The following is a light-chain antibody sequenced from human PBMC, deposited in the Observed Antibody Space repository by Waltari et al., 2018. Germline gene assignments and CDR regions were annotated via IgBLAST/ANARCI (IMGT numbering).Light chain of an antibody. J-gene: IGKJ1*01. CDR2: RAS. CDR3: QQYGSSLRT. V-gene: IGKV3-20*01. CDR1: QAATADY. Sequence: EIVLTQSPDTLSLSPGETATLSCRASQAATADYLAWYQQKPGQAPRLLIYRASSRATGIPDRFSGSGSGTDFTLTISRLEPEDFAVYYCQQYGSSLRTFGQGTKVEI.